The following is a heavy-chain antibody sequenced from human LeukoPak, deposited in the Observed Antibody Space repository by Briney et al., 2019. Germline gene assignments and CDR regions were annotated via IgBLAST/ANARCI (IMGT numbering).Heavy chain of an antibody. J-gene: IGHJ4*02. CDR2: IWYDGSNK. CDR1: GSTFTSYG. V-gene: IGHV3-33*01. Sequence: PGGSLRLSCATSGSTFTSYGMHWVRQAPGKGLEWVAVIWYDGSNKYYADSVKGRFTISRDDSKNTLYLQMNSLRAEDTAVYYCARDRAIDWGQGTLVTVSS. CDR3: ARDRAID. D-gene: IGHD5-24*01.